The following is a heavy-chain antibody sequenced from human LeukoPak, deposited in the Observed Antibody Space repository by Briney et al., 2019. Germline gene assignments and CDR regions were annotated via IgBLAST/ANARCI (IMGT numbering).Heavy chain of an antibody. D-gene: IGHD1-7*01. J-gene: IGHJ4*02. V-gene: IGHV1-8*01. Sequence: ASVKVSCKASGYTFITSDINWVRQASGQGLEWMGYIDPESGYTTYAQKFQGRFTMTRDTSTSTAYMELSSLTPDDTAIYYCTRKLRLDEHWGQGTLVAVSS. CDR1: GYTFITSD. CDR2: IDPESGYT. CDR3: TRKLRLDEH.